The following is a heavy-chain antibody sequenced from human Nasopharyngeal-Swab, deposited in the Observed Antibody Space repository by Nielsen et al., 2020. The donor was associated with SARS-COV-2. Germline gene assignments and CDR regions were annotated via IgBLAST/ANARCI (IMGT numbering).Heavy chain of an antibody. D-gene: IGHD3-10*01. CDR3: TRDIDSAGGILWFRAYYYGMDV. V-gene: IGHV3-21*03. CDR1: GFTFSSYS. J-gene: IGHJ6*02. Sequence: GESLKISYAASGFTFSSYSMNWVRQAPGKGLEWVSSISSSSSYIYYADSVKGRFTISRDNAKNSLYLQMNSLKTEDTAVYYCTRDIDSAGGILWFRAYYYGMDVWGQGTTVTVSS. CDR2: ISSSSSYI.